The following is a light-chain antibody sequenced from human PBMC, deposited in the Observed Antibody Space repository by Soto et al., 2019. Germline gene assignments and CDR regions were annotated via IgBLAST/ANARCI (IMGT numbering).Light chain of an antibody. CDR1: QSVNSRY. CDR2: GAS. Sequence: EIVLTQSPGTLSLSPGERATLSCRASQSVNSRYLAWYQQKPGQAPRLLIYGASSRATGIPDRVSGSGSGTDFTLTISRLEPEDFAVYYCQQYGSSGTFGQGTKVDIK. CDR3: QQYGSSGT. J-gene: IGKJ1*01. V-gene: IGKV3-20*01.